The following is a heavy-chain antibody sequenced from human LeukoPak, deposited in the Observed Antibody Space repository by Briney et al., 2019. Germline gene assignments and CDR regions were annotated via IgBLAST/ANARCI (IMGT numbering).Heavy chain of an antibody. Sequence: SETLSLTCTVSGGSIRSSSYYWGWIRQPPGKGLEWIGSIYYSGSTYYNPSLKSRVTISVDTSKNQFSLKLSSVTAADTAVYYCASTFPVRWGQGTLVTVSS. J-gene: IGHJ4*02. CDR1: GGSIRSSSYY. V-gene: IGHV4-39*01. CDR3: ASTFPVR. CDR2: IYYSGST.